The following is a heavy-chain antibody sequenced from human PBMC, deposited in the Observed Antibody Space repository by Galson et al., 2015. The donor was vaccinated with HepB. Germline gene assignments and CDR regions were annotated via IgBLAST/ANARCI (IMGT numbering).Heavy chain of an antibody. CDR2: ISAYNGNT. Sequence: SVKVSCKASGYTFTSCGISWVRQAPGQGLEWMGWISAYNGNTNYAQKLQGRVTMTTDTSTSTAYMELRSLRSDDTAVYYCARDPNIVATITYYGMDVWGQGTTVTVSS. D-gene: IGHD5-12*01. J-gene: IGHJ6*02. V-gene: IGHV1-18*04. CDR3: ARDPNIVATITYYGMDV. CDR1: GYTFTSCG.